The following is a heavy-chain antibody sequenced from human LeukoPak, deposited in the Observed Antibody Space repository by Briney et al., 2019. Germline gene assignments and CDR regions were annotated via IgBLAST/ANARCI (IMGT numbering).Heavy chain of an antibody. J-gene: IGHJ4*02. CDR3: ARYCSSTSCKAVYYFDY. CDR1: GFTLSSYW. V-gene: IGHV3-7*01. Sequence: PGGSLRLSCAASGFTLSSYWMSWVRQAPGKGLEWVANIKQDGSEKYYVDSVKGRFTISRDNAKNSLYLQMNSLRAEDTAVYYCARYCSSTSCKAVYYFDYWGQGTLVTVSS. D-gene: IGHD2-2*01. CDR2: IKQDGSEK.